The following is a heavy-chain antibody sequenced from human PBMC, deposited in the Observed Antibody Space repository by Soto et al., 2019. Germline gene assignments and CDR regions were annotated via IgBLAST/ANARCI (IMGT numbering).Heavy chain of an antibody. CDR2: IYYSGST. V-gene: IGHV4-59*01. D-gene: IGHD3-3*01. J-gene: IGHJ4*02. CDR1: GGNIGSYY. Sequence: SETLSLTNTVSGGNIGSYYWSWIRQPPGKGLEWIGYIYYSGSTNYNPSLKSRVTISVDTSKNQFSLKLSSVTAADTAVYYCARVGDDFWSGRFDYWGQGTLVTAPQ. CDR3: ARVGDDFWSGRFDY.